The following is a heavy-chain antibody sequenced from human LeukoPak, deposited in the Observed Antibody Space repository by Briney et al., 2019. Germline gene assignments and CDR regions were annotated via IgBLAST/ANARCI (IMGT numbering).Heavy chain of an antibody. CDR1: GFTFSDYY. D-gene: IGHD6-6*01. CDR3: ASETSWIAARTDY. V-gene: IGHV3-11*04. CDR2: ISSSGSTI. J-gene: IGHJ4*02. Sequence: PGGSLRLSCAASGFTFSDYYMSWIRQAPGKGLEWVSYISSSGSTIYYADSVKGRFTISRDNAKNSLYLQMNSLRAEDTAVYYCASETSWIAARTDYWGQGTLVTVSS.